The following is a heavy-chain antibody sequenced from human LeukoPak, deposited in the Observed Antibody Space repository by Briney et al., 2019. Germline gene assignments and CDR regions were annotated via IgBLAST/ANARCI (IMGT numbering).Heavy chain of an antibody. CDR3: AKDSSSSWYSGGFDY. Sequence: GGSLRLSCAASGFTFSDYYMSWICQAPGKGLEWVSYISSSGSTIYYADSVKGRFTIPRDNAKNSLYLQMNSLRAEDTAVYYCAKDSSSSWYSGGFDYWGQGTLVTVSS. D-gene: IGHD6-13*01. J-gene: IGHJ4*02. CDR1: GFTFSDYY. CDR2: ISSSGSTI. V-gene: IGHV3-11*04.